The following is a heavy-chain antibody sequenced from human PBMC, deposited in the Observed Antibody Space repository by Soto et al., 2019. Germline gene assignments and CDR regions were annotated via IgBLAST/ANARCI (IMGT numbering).Heavy chain of an antibody. J-gene: IGHJ5*02. CDR3: ATVPRAGYCSSTSCYWFDP. Sequence: ASVKVSCKVSGYTLTELSMHWVRQAPGKGLEWMGGFDPEDGETIYAQKFQGRVTMTEDTSTDTAYMELSSLRSEDTAVYYCATVPRAGYCSSTSCYWFDPWGQGTLVTVSS. D-gene: IGHD2-2*03. CDR2: FDPEDGET. V-gene: IGHV1-24*01. CDR1: GYTLTELS.